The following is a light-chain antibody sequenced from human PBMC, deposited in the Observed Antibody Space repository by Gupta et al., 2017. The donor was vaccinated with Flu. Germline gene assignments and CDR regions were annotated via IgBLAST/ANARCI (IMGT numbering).Light chain of an antibody. CDR2: AAS. CDR3: QQENNSPIT. J-gene: IGKJ4*01. V-gene: IGKV3-20*01. CDR1: QRINSIY. Sequence: DTLSLSPGERATLSCRTSQRINSIYVAWYQQKPGQAPRLLIYAASSRATGIPYRFSGSGSGTDFTLTISRLEPEDFAVYYCQQENNSPITFGGGTKVEI.